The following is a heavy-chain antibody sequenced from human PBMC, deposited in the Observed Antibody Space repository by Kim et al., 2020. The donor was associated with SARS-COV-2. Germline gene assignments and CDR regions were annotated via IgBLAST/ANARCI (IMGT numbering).Heavy chain of an antibody. CDR3: AKGEGAYYYDSSGYSLEYFQH. CDR2: IWYDGSNK. D-gene: IGHD3-22*01. CDR1: GFTFSSYA. V-gene: IGHV3-33*06. J-gene: IGHJ1*01. Sequence: GGSLRLSCAASGFTFSSYAMHWVRQAPGKGLEWVAVIWYDGSNKYYADSVKGRFTISRDNSKNTLYLQMNSLRAEDTAVYYCAKGEGAYYYDSSGYSLEYFQHWGQGTLVTVSS.